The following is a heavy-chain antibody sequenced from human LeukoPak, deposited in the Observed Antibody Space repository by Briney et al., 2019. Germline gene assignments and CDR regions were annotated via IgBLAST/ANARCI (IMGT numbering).Heavy chain of an antibody. V-gene: IGHV3-30*18. D-gene: IGHD6-19*01. CDR2: ISYDGSNK. Sequence: GGSLRLSCAASGFTFSSYGMHWVRQAPGKGLEWVAVISYDGSNKYYADSVKGRFTISRDNSKNTLYLQMNSLRAEDTAVYYCAKDIAVAGGVFDYWGQGTLVTVSS. J-gene: IGHJ4*02. CDR3: AKDIAVAGGVFDY. CDR1: GFTFSSYG.